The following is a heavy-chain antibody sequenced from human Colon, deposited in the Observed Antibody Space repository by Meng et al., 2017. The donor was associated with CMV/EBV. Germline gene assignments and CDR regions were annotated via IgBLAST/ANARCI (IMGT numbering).Heavy chain of an antibody. D-gene: IGHD3-9*01. Sequence: GESLKISCAVSGFTISNYAMSWVRQAPGKGLEWVATITRGADGTYYADSVKGRFTISRDNAKNTLYLEMNILGADDTAIYYCAQDDWEGLDSWGQGTLVTVSS. CDR2: ITRGADGT. J-gene: IGHJ5*01. V-gene: IGHV3-23*01. CDR1: GFTISNYA. CDR3: AQDDWEGLDS.